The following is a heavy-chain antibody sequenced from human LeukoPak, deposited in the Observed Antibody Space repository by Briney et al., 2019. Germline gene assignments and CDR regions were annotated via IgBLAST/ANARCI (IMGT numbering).Heavy chain of an antibody. CDR1: GGSISSYY. Sequence: SETLSLTCTVSGGSISSYYWSWIRQPAGKGLEWIGRIYTSGSTNYNPSLKSRVTMSVDTSKNQFSLKLSSVTAADTAVYYCAREYCSSTGCYTYYYYYMDVWGKGTTVTVSS. D-gene: IGHD2-2*02. J-gene: IGHJ6*03. CDR2: IYTSGST. CDR3: AREYCSSTGCYTYYYYYMDV. V-gene: IGHV4-4*07.